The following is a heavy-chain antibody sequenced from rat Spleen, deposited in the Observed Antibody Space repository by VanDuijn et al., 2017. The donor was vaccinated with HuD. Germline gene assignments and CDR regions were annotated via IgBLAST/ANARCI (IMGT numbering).Heavy chain of an antibody. CDR1: GFTFSNYG. J-gene: IGHJ3*01. Sequence: EVQLVESGGGLVQPGRSLKLSCAASGFTFSNYGMAWVRQAPTKGLEWVATISYDVSSTYYRDSVKGRFTISRDNAKSTLYLQMDSLRSEDTATYYCATDPNWASNWFAYWGQGTLVTVSS. CDR2: ISYDVSST. D-gene: IGHD5-1*01. V-gene: IGHV5-29*01. CDR3: ATDPNWASNWFAY.